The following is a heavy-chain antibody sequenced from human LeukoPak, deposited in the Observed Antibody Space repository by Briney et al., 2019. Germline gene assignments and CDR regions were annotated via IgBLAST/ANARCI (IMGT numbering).Heavy chain of an antibody. V-gene: IGHV4-59*01. CDR1: GGSISSYY. D-gene: IGHD6-19*01. J-gene: IGHJ4*02. CDR3: ARIAVAGTYYFDY. CDR2: IYYSGST. Sequence: SETLSLTCTVSGGSISSYYWSWIRQPPGKGLEWIGYIYYSGSTNYNPSLKSRVTISVDTSKNQFSLKLSSVTVADTAVYYCARIAVAGTYYFDYWGQGTLVTVSS.